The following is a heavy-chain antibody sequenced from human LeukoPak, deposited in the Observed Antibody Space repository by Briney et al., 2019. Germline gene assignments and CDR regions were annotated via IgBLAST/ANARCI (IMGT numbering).Heavy chain of an antibody. Sequence: GGSLRLSCAASGFTFNTYWSHWVRQAPGKGLVWVSRIDNDGSDTIYADSVKGRFTISRDNAKSTLYLQMNSLKAEDTAVYYCARGGYHHGFDIWGQGTMVTVSS. D-gene: IGHD2-15*01. CDR2: IDNDGSDT. CDR3: ARGGYHHGFDI. J-gene: IGHJ3*02. CDR1: GFTFNTYW. V-gene: IGHV3-74*01.